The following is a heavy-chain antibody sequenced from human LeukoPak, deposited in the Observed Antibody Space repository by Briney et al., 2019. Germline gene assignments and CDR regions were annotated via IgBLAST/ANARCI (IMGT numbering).Heavy chain of an antibody. D-gene: IGHD6-19*01. J-gene: IGHJ6*02. Sequence: GGSLRLSCAASGFTFSSYEMNWVRQAPGKGLEWVSYISSSGSTIYYADSVKGRFTISRDNAKNSLYLQMNSLRAEDTAVYYCASDFSPMYSSGWYGALQDVWGQGTTVTVSS. CDR3: ASDFSPMYSSGWYGALQDV. CDR2: ISSSGSTI. CDR1: GFTFSSYE. V-gene: IGHV3-48*03.